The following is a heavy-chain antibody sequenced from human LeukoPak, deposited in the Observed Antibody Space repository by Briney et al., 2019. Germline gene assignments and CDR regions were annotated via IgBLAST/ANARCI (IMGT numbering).Heavy chain of an antibody. V-gene: IGHV4-61*05. CDR3: ATGGGARDWFDP. CDR2: IYTSGST. CDR1: GGSISSSSYY. J-gene: IGHJ5*02. D-gene: IGHD1-26*01. Sequence: SETLSLTCAVSGGSISSSSYYWGWIRQPPGKGLEWIGRIYTSGSTNYNPSLKSRVTMSVDTSKNQFSLKLSSVTAADTAVYYCATGGGARDWFDPWGQGTLVTVSS.